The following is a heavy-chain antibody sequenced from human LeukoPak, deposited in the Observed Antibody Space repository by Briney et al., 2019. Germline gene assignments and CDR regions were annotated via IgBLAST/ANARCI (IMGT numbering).Heavy chain of an antibody. Sequence: PSETLSLTCAVYGGSFSGYYWSWIRQPPGKGLEWIGEINHSGSTNYNPSLKSRVTISVDTSKSQFSLKLSSVTAADTAVYYCARSKVPATGNWFDPWGQGTLSPSPQ. D-gene: IGHD2-21*02. CDR3: ARSKVPATGNWFDP. J-gene: IGHJ5*02. CDR2: INHSGST. CDR1: GGSFSGYY. V-gene: IGHV4-34*01.